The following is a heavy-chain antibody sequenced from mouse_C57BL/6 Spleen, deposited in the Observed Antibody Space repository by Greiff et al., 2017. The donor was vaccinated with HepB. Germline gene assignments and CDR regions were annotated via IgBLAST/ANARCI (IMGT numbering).Heavy chain of an antibody. CDR1: GYTFTSYW. V-gene: IGHV1-74*01. CDR3: AIIGITTVVATDFDY. CDR2: IHPSDSDT. Sequence: QVQLQQPGAELVKPGASVKVSCKASGYTFTSYWMHWVKQRPGQGLEWIGRIHPSDSDTNYNQKFKGKATLTVDKSSSTAYIQLSSLTSEDSAVYYCAIIGITTVVATDFDYWGQGTTLTVSS. D-gene: IGHD1-1*01. J-gene: IGHJ2*01.